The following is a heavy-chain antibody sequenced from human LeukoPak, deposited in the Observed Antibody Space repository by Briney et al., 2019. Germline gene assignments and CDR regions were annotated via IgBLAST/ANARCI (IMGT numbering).Heavy chain of an antibody. CDR1: GFQFSRHW. CDR2: TKSDGSRS. D-gene: IGHD2-2*01. V-gene: IGHV3-74*01. J-gene: IGHJ3*02. Sequence: GGSLRLSCAASGFQFSRHWIHWVRQIPGKGLVWVSRTKSDGSRSDYADIVKGRFTISRDNAKNSLYLQMNSLRAEGTAVYYCARGLVVNIVVVPAAPDAFDIWGQGTMVTVSS. CDR3: ARGLVVNIVVVPAAPDAFDI.